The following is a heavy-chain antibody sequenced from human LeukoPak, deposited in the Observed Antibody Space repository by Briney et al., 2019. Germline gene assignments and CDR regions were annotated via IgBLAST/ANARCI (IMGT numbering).Heavy chain of an antibody. D-gene: IGHD6-6*01. CDR2: IYYSGST. CDR1: GGSISSGDYY. V-gene: IGHV4-30-4*01. CDR3: ARDSYSSSSGGFDY. J-gene: IGHJ4*02. Sequence: SQTLSLTCTVSGGSISSGDYYWSWIRQPPGKGLEWIGYIYYSGSTNYNPSLKSRVTISVDTSKNQFSLKLSSVTAADTAVYYCARDSYSSSSGGFDYWGQGTLVTVSS.